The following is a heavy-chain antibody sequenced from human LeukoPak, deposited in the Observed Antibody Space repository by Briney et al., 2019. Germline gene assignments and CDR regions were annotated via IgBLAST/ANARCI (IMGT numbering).Heavy chain of an antibody. CDR1: GGSISSGDYY. D-gene: IGHD6-19*01. CDR3: AAEEVAGKGGYNWFDP. V-gene: IGHV4-30-4*08. Sequence: SETLSLTCTVSGGSISSGDYYWSWIRQPPGEGLEWIGYIYYSGSTYYNPSLKSRVTISVDTSKNQFSLKLSSVTAADTAVYYCAAEEVAGKGGYNWFDPWGQGTLVTVSS. J-gene: IGHJ5*02. CDR2: IYYSGST.